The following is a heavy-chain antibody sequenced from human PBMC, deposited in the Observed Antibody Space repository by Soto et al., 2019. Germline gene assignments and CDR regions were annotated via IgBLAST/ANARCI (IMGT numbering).Heavy chain of an antibody. V-gene: IGHV4-34*01. Sequence: RSLTCAVYGGSFSGYYWSWIRQPPGKGLEWIGEINHSGSTNYNPSLKSRVTISVDTSKNQFSLKLSSVTAADTAVYYCARGQDSSWYQDWFDPWGQGTLVTVSS. CDR2: INHSGST. D-gene: IGHD6-13*01. CDR3: ARGQDSSWYQDWFDP. CDR1: GGSFSGYY. J-gene: IGHJ5*02.